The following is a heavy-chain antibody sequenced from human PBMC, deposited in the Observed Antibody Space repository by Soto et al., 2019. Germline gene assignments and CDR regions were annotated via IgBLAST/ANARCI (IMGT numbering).Heavy chain of an antibody. D-gene: IGHD6-13*01. J-gene: IGHJ6*02. CDR1: GGTFSSYA. V-gene: IGHV1-69*13. CDR2: IIPIFGTA. CDR3: ARGVAAAGIGGYYYYGMDV. Sequence: SVKVSCKASGGTFSSYAISWVRQAPGQGLEWMGGIIPIFGTANYAQMFQGRVTITADESTSTAYMELSSLRSEDTAVYYCARGVAAAGIGGYYYYGMDVWGQGTTVTVSS.